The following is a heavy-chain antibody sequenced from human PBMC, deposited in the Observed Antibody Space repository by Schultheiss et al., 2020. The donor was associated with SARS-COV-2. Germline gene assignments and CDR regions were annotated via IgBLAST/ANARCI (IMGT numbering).Heavy chain of an antibody. J-gene: IGHJ6*02. D-gene: IGHD2-2*02. CDR3: ARVGYCSSTSCYTRKYYYYGMDV. CDR1: GFTFSNYD. Sequence: GGSLRLSCAASGFTFSNYDMSWVRQAPGKGLEWVAVIWYDGSNKYYADSVKGRFTISRDNSKNTLYLQMNSLRAEDTAVYYCARVGYCSSTSCYTRKYYYYGMDVWGQGTTVTVSS. CDR2: IWYDGSNK. V-gene: IGHV3-33*08.